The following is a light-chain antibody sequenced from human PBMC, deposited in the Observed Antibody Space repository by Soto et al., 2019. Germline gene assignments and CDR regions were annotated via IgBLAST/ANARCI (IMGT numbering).Light chain of an antibody. CDR1: SSDVGYYNY. Sequence: QSALTQPASVSGSPGQSITISCTGTSSDVGYYNYVSWFQQHPGKAPRLVISDVTNRPSGVSNRFSGSKSGNTASLTISGLQAEDEAHYYCSSYTTGSTHVFGPGTKLTVL. CDR2: DVT. V-gene: IGLV2-14*03. CDR3: SSYTTGSTHV. J-gene: IGLJ1*01.